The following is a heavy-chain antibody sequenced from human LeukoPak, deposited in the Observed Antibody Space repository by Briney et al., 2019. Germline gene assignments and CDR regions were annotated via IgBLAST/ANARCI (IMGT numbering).Heavy chain of an antibody. J-gene: IGHJ1*01. CDR3: AREEYSYGYGGEYFQH. CDR2: IYPGDSDT. V-gene: IGHV5-51*01. D-gene: IGHD5-18*01. Sequence: GESLKISCKASGYSFTTYWIGWVRQMPGKGLEWMGIIYPGDSDTRYSPSFQGQVTISADKSISTAYLQWSSLKASDTAMYYCAREEYSYGYGGEYFQHWGQGTLVTVSS. CDR1: GYSFTTYW.